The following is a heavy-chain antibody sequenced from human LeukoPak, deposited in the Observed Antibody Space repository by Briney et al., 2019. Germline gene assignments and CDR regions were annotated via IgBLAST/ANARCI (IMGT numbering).Heavy chain of an antibody. CDR1: GFTVSSNY. J-gene: IGHJ4*02. D-gene: IGHD3-10*01. CDR2: IYSGGST. Sequence: GGSLRLSCAASGFTVSSNYMSWVRQAPGKGLEWVSVIYSGGSTYYADSVKGRFTISRDNSKNTLYLQMNSLRAEDTAVYHCARENQVSGYFDYWGQGTLVTVSS. V-gene: IGHV3-53*01. CDR3: ARENQVSGYFDY.